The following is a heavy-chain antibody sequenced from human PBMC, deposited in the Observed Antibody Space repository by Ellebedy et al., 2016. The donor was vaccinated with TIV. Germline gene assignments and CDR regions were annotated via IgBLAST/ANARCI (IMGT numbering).Heavy chain of an antibody. Sequence: MPSETLSLTCAVYGGSFTGYFWSWIRQPPGRGREWIGEVNPSGTTNDNPSLKSRVTISVDTPKKQFYLRLTSVTAADTAVYYCARARGQYLYGSGSYFTNWGQGEMVTVSS. CDR3: ARARGQYLYGSGSYFTN. CDR1: GGSFTGYF. J-gene: IGHJ4*02. V-gene: IGHV4-34*01. CDR2: VNPSGTT. D-gene: IGHD3-10*01.